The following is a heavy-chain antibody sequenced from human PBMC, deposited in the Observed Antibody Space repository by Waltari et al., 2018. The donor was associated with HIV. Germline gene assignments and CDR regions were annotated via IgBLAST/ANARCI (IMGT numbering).Heavy chain of an antibody. V-gene: IGHV4-39*01. CDR3: VRIAGGISSSPSHYYGLDV. Sequence: QMQLQESGPGLVQPSETLSLTCSVSGGSISIENFHWRWIRQSPGKGLEWIASIYYTGITYYNPSLKSRPTISVDTSKNQFSLKLTSVTAADTAVYYCVRIAGGISSSPSHYYGLDVWGQGTTVIVSS. CDR1: GGSISIENFH. CDR2: IYYTGIT. J-gene: IGHJ6*02. D-gene: IGHD3-3*02.